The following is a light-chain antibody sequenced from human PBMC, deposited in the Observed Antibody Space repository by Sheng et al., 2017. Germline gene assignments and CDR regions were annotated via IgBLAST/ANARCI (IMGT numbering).Light chain of an antibody. J-gene: IGLJ3*02. Sequence: SYELTQPPSVSVAPGKTATITCGENNIGKKNVHWYQQRPGQAPVLVVYVDTDRPSGIPERFSGSNSGNMATLTISRVEAADEADYYCQVWDSASDHWVFGGGTKLTVL. CDR2: VDT. CDR1: NIGKKN. CDR3: QVWDSASDHWV. V-gene: IGLV3-21*03.